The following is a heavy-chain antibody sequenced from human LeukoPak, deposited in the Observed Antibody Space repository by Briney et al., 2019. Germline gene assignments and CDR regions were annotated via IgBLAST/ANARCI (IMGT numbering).Heavy chain of an antibody. V-gene: IGHV4-59*08. CDR3: ATSPPPLLGSRGWYQLDY. Sequence: MPSETLFLTCAASGGSISSYYWSWSRQPPGKGLEWIGYIYYSGSTNYNPSLKSRVTISVDTSKNQFSLKLSSVTAADTAVYYCATSPPPLLGSRGWYQLDYWGQGTLVTVSS. CDR2: IYYSGST. CDR1: GGSISSYY. D-gene: IGHD6-19*01. J-gene: IGHJ4*02.